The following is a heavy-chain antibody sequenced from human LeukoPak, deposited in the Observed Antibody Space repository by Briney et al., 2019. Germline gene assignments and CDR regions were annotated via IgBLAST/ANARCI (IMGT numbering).Heavy chain of an antibody. D-gene: IGHD4-11*01. J-gene: IGHJ4*02. V-gene: IGHV3-23*01. Sequence: GGSLRLSCAASGFTFNNYAMSWVRQAPGKGLEWVSVISGSGGSTYYADSVKGRFTISRDNSKNTLYLQMNSLRAEDTAVYYCAKDRPYSNYAIDYWGQGTLVTVSS. CDR2: ISGSGGST. CDR3: AKDRPYSNYAIDY. CDR1: GFTFNNYA.